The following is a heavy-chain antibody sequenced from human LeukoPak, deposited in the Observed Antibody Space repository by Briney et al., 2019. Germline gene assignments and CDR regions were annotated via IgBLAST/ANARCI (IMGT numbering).Heavy chain of an antibody. J-gene: IGHJ4*02. CDR3: ARRYYDNFDY. Sequence: GGSLRLSCAASRFTFDDYGMSWVRQAPGKGLEWVSGINWNGGSTGYADSVKGRFTISRDNAKNSLYLQMNSLRAEDTAVYYCARRYYDNFDYWGQGTLVTVSS. V-gene: IGHV3-20*04. CDR2: INWNGGST. CDR1: RFTFDDYG. D-gene: IGHD3-22*01.